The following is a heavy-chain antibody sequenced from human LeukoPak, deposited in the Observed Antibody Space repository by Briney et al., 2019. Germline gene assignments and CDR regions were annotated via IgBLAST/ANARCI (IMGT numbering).Heavy chain of an antibody. J-gene: IGHJ4*02. D-gene: IGHD3-10*01. CDR3: ARDPSRVWFGELLNYFDY. V-gene: IGHV3-30*04. CDR1: GFTFSSYA. Sequence: GGSLRLSCAASGFTFSSYAMHWVRQAPGKGLEWVAVISYDGSNKYYADSVKGRFTISRDNSKNTLYLQMNSLRAEGTAVYYCARDPSRVWFGELLNYFDYWGQGTLVTVSS. CDR2: ISYDGSNK.